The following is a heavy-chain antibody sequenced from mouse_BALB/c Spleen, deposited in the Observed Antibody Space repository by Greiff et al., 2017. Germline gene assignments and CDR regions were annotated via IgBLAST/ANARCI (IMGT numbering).Heavy chain of an antibody. CDR1: GFTFSSFG. CDR3: ARDWDDYFDY. D-gene: IGHD4-1*01. Sequence: EVKLEESGGGLVQPGGSRKLSCAASGFTFSSFGMHWVRQAPEKGLEWVAYISSGSSTIYYADTVKGRFTISRDNPKNTLFLQMTSLRSEDTAMYYCARDWDDYFDYWGQGTTLTVSS. J-gene: IGHJ2*01. CDR2: ISSGSSTI. V-gene: IGHV5-17*02.